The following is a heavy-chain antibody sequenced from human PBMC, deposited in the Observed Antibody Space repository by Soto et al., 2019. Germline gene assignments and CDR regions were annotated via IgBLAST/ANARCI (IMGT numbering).Heavy chain of an antibody. CDR1: GDSVSSNSAA. CDR2: TYYRSKWYN. CDR3: ARDITIFGVVIGSYYYGMDV. J-gene: IGHJ6*02. D-gene: IGHD3-3*01. V-gene: IGHV6-1*01. Sequence: SQTLSLTCAISGDSVSSNSAAWNWIRQSPSRGLEWLGRTYYRSKWYNDYAVSVKSRITINPDTSKNQLSLQLNSVTPEDTAVYYCARDITIFGVVIGSYYYGMDVWGQGTPVTVYS.